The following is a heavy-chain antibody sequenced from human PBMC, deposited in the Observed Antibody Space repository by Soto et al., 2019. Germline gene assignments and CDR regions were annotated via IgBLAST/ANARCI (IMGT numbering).Heavy chain of an antibody. CDR2: ISYDGSNN. CDR3: ARGSQYYYDGSGPLDC. J-gene: IGHJ4*02. CDR1: GFTFSTYT. V-gene: IGHV3-30-3*01. Sequence: QVQLVESGGGVVQPGGSLRLSCAASGFTFSTYTIHWVSQAPGKGLEWVGLISYDGSNNYYADSVKGRFTISRDNSKNTLYLQMTSLRAGDTAVYFCARGSQYYYDGSGPLDCWGQGTLVTVSS. D-gene: IGHD3-22*01.